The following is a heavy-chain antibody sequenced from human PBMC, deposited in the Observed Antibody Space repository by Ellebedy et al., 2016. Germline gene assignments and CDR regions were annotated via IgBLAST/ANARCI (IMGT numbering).Heavy chain of an antibody. CDR2: IGTTGVST. CDR1: GFTFNSYS. CDR3: ATNRGEGGLLSFFDF. V-gene: IGHV3-23*01. D-gene: IGHD2/OR15-2a*01. Sequence: GGSLRLSCAASGFTFNSYSMFWVRQAPGKGLEWVSAIGTTGVSTYYAESVKGRFTISRDNSKNTLYLQMTSLRADDTATYYCATNRGEGGLLSFFDFWGQGTQVTVSP. J-gene: IGHJ4*02.